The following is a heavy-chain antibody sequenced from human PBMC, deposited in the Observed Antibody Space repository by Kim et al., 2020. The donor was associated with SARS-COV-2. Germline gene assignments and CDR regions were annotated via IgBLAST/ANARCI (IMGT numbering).Heavy chain of an antibody. CDR2: ISADGTRT. D-gene: IGHD3-16*01. Sequence: GGSLRLSCAASGFTFDDYAFHWVRQAPGKGLEWVCLISADGTRTYYADSLKGRITISRDSSKNSLYLQMKSLRNEDTALYYCEQDIRRPFDYWGEGTLVT. V-gene: IGHV3-43*02. J-gene: IGHJ4*02. CDR3: EQDIRRPFDY. CDR1: GFTFDDYA.